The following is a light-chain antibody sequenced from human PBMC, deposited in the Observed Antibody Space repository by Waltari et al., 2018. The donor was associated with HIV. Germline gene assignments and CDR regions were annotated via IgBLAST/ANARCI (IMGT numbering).Light chain of an antibody. CDR3: QQSFSAALT. J-gene: IGKJ5*01. Sequence: DIQMTQSPSSLSASVGTTVTIPCRASQNINNYFNWYQQRPGKPPNLLIYGASSRQPGVPSRFSARTSGANFTLTITRLQPEDFASYYCQQSFSAALTLGQGTRL. V-gene: IGKV1-39*01. CDR2: GAS. CDR1: QNINNY.